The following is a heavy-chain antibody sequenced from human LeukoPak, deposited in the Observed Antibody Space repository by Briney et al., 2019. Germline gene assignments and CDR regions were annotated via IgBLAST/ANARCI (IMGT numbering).Heavy chain of an antibody. D-gene: IGHD2/OR15-2a*01. CDR3: AKVVNEWFDY. CDR2: ISGSGGST. J-gene: IGHJ4*02. V-gene: IGHV3-23*01. CDR1: GFTFSSYA. Sequence: GGSLRLSCAVSGFTFSSYAMSWVRQAPGKGLEWVSAISGSGGSTCYADSVKGRFTISRDNSKNTLYLQMNSLRAEDTAVYYCAKVVNEWFDYWGQGTLVTVSS.